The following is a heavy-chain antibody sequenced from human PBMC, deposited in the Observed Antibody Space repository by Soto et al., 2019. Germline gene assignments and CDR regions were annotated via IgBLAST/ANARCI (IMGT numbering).Heavy chain of an antibody. CDR2: IWYDGSNK. V-gene: IGHV3-33*08. J-gene: IGHJ3*02. D-gene: IGHD7-27*01. Sequence: GGSLRLSCAASGFTFSSYGMHWVRQAPGKGLEWVAVIWYDGSNKYYADSVKGRFTISRDNSKNTLYLQMNSLRAEDTAVYYCARDRTNWGSEDAFDIWGQGTMVTVSS. CDR1: GFTFSSYG. CDR3: ARDRTNWGSEDAFDI.